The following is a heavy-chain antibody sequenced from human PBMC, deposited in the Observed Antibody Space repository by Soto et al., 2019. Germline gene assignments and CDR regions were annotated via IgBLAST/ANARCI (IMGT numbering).Heavy chain of an antibody. Sequence: PSETLSLTCAVCGGSISSSNWWSWVRQPPGKGLEWIGEIYHSGSTNYNPSLKSRVTISVDKSKNQFSLKLSSVTAADTAVYYRARAAMGGSSWPFDYWGQGTLVTVSS. CDR1: GGSISSSNW. CDR3: ARAAMGGSSWPFDY. CDR2: IYHSGST. D-gene: IGHD6-13*01. J-gene: IGHJ4*02. V-gene: IGHV4-4*02.